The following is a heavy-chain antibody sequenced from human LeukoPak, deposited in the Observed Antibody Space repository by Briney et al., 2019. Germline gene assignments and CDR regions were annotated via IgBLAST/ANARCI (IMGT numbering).Heavy chain of an antibody. D-gene: IGHD3-22*01. CDR3: ARSSGYLFDP. CDR2: IYYSATT. CDR1: GFTFNNYW. J-gene: IGHJ5*02. V-gene: IGHV4-39*01. Sequence: PGGSLRLSCEASGFTFNNYWMSWFRQPPGKGLEWIGSIYYSATTYYNPSLKSRVSISVDTSKNQFSLKLSSVSAADTAVYYCARSSGYLFDPWGQGTLVTVSS.